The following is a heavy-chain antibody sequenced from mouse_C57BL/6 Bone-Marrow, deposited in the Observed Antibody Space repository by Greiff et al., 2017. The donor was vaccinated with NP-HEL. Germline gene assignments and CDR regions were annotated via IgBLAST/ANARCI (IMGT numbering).Heavy chain of an antibody. Sequence: DVKLQESGGGLVQPGGSLSLSCAASGFTFTDYYMSWVRQPPGKALEWLGFIRNKANGYTTEYSASVKGRFTISRDNSQSILYLQMNALRAEDSATYYCARGNPYYDYWGQGTTLTVSS. CDR3: ARGNPYYDY. J-gene: IGHJ2*01. CDR1: GFTFTDYY. V-gene: IGHV7-3*01. CDR2: IRNKANGYTT.